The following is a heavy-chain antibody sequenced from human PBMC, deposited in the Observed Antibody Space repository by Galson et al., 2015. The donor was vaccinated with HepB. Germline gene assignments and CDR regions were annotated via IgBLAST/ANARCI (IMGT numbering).Heavy chain of an antibody. V-gene: IGHV1-3*01. J-gene: IGHJ6*02. CDR1: GYTFTSYA. CDR2: INAGNGNT. Sequence: SVKVSCKASGYTFTSYAMHWVRQAPGQRLEWMGWINAGNGNTKYSQKFQGRVTITRDTSASTAYMEVSSLRSEDTAVYYCATITMVRGVVYYYGMDVWRQWTTVTVAS. CDR3: ATITMVRGVVYYYGMDV. D-gene: IGHD3-10*01.